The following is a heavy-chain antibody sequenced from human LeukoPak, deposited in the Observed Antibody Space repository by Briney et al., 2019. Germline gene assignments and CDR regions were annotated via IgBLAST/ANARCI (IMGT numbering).Heavy chain of an antibody. D-gene: IGHD4-11*01. CDR3: AREDYSNYAPYFDY. Sequence: GGSLILSCDASGFTFSQYWMHWVRQAPGKGLVWVSRIDPDGSSTNYADSVKGRFTISRDNAKNTLYLQLNSLRAEDTAVYYCAREDYSNYAPYFDYWGQGTLVTVSS. CDR1: GFTFSQYW. V-gene: IGHV3-74*01. CDR2: IDPDGSST. J-gene: IGHJ4*02.